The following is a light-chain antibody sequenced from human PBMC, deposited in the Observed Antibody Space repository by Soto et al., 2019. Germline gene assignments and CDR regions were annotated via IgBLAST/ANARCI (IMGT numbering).Light chain of an antibody. J-gene: IGKJ5*01. Sequence: EIVLTQSPGTLSLSPGKRATLSCRASQSLGSSFLAWYQQKPGQAPRLLIFVTSRRATGVPDRFSGSGSGTDFTLTISRLEPEDFAVYFCQYYGSTPSVFVQRTRLEI. V-gene: IGKV3-20*01. CDR3: QYYGSTPSV. CDR1: QSLGSSF. CDR2: VTS.